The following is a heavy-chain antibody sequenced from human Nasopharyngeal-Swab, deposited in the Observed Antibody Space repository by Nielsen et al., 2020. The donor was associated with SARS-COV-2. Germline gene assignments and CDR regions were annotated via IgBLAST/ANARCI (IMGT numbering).Heavy chain of an antibody. D-gene: IGHD6-19*01. Sequence: ASVKVSCKASGDTLSNYAMYWVRQAPGQRPECMGWINAGKGNTYYSQKFQGRVRISRDTSANTVYMELSRLRSADTAVYYCARVPAVAASRIDYWGQGTLVTVSS. CDR2: INAGKGNT. CDR1: GDTLSNYA. V-gene: IGHV1-3*01. J-gene: IGHJ4*02. CDR3: ARVPAVAASRIDY.